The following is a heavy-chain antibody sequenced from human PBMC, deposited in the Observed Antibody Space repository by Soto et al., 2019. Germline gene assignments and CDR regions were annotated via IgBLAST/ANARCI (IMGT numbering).Heavy chain of an antibody. Sequence: PSETLSLTCAVSGDSVSNDGYYWSWIRQPPGKGLEWIGYIYYSGTTNYNSYLKSRLSLSVDMSKNQFSLKLASVTAADTAVYFCARSQRGRTAFTFDYWGQGALVTVSS. CDR2: IYYSGTT. CDR3: ARSQRGRTAFTFDY. D-gene: IGHD3-16*01. J-gene: IGHJ4*02. V-gene: IGHV4-61*08. CDR1: GDSVSNDGYY.